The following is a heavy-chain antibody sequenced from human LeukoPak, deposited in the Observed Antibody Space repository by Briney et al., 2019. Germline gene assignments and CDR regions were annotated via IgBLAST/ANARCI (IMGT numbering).Heavy chain of an antibody. J-gene: IGHJ4*02. CDR1: CYRFTSYW. D-gene: IGHD3-22*01. CDR2: IYPGDGDT. V-gene: IGHV5-51*01. CDR3: ARSRDSSGYIDY. Sequence: GGALQIPCKGSCYRFTSYWIGWGRRLPGKGGGGRGIIYPGDGDTRYSPSFQGEVTISADKSISTPYLQWSSLKASDTAMYYCARSRDSSGYIDYWGQGTLVTVSS.